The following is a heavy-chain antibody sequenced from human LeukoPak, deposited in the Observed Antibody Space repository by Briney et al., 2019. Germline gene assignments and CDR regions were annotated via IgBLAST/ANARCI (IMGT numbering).Heavy chain of an antibody. CDR3: KKHQDS. V-gene: IGHV3-74*03. CDR1: GFTFSSHW. CDR2: IGSAGTST. Sequence: GGSLRLSCAASGFTFSSHWMHWVRQAPGKGLVWVALIGSAGTSTTYADSVKGRFTISRDNARNILYLQMNGLRVDDTAVYYCKKHQDSGGRETPVTVSS. J-gene: IGHJ4*02.